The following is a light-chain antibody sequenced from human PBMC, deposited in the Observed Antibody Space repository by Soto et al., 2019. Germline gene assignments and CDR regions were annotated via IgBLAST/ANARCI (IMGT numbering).Light chain of an antibody. Sequence: DIPMTQSPSSLSASVGDRVTITCRASHSINSFLNWYQQKPGKAPDLLIYAASSLQSGVPSRFSGSGSGTDYILTITSLQPEDFATYYCQQSYSTPSTFGQGTKLEIK. V-gene: IGKV1-39*01. J-gene: IGKJ2*01. CDR2: AAS. CDR3: QQSYSTPST. CDR1: HSINSF.